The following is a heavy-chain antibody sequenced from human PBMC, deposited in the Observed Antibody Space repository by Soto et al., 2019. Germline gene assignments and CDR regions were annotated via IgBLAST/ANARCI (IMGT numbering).Heavy chain of an antibody. J-gene: IGHJ2*01. CDR3: ARARGQLELRVSWYFDL. CDR2: FIPIFGTA. CDR1: GGTFSSYA. Sequence: QVQLVQSGAEVKKPGSSVKVSCKASGGTFSSYAISWVRQAPGQGLEWMGGFIPIFGTANYAQKFQGRVTITADNSTSTAYMELSSLRSEDTAVYYCARARGQLELRVSWYFDLWGRGTLVTVSS. D-gene: IGHD1-7*01. V-gene: IGHV1-69*06.